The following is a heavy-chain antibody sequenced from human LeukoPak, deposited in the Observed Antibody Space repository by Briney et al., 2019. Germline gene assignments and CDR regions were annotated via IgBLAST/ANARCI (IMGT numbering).Heavy chain of an antibody. CDR1: GGSISSYY. D-gene: IGHD5-12*01. CDR2: IYYSGST. V-gene: IGHV4-59*12. J-gene: IGHJ4*02. Sequence: SETLSLTCTVSGGSISSYYWSWIRQPPGKGLEWIGYIYYSGSTNYNPSLKSRVTISVDTSKNQFSLKLSSVTTADTAVYYCARGTASSQYSGCDSPTFDYWGQGTLVTVSS. CDR3: ARGTASSQYSGCDSPTFDY.